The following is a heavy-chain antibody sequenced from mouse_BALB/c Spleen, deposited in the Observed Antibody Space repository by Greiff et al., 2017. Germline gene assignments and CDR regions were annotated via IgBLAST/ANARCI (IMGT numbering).Heavy chain of an antibody. D-gene: IGHD2-10*02. CDR2: ISDGGSYT. CDR1: GFTFSDYY. V-gene: IGHV5-4*02. CDR3: ARDQEYGNYEGHAMDY. J-gene: IGHJ4*01. Sequence: EVKLVESGGGLVKPGGSLKLSCAASGFTFSDYYMYWVRQTPEKRLEWVATISDGGSYTYYPDSVKGRFTISRDNAKNNLYLQMSSLKSEDTAMYYCARDQEYGNYEGHAMDYWGQGTSVTVSS.